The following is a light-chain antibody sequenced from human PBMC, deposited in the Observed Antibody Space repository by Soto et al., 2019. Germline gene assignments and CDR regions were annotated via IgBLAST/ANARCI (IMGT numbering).Light chain of an antibody. V-gene: IGKV1-9*01. CDR1: QALSNY. CDR2: SAS. CDR3: QQLSRYPLT. J-gene: IGKJ4*01. Sequence: DIQMTLSQSSLSASVGDTVTITCRASQALSNYLAWYQQKPGKAPDLLIYSASTLQSGVPSRFSGSGSETEFSLTISALQPGDFATYYCQQLSRYPLTFGGGTKVDI.